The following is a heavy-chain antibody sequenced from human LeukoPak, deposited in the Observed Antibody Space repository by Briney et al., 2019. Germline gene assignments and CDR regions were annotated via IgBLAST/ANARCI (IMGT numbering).Heavy chain of an antibody. J-gene: IGHJ4*02. CDR1: GYTLTELS. D-gene: IGHD1-26*01. Sequence: WASVKVSCKVSGYTLTELSMHWVRQATGQGLEWMGWMNPNSGNTGYAQKFQGRVTITRNTSISTAYMELSSLRSEDTAVYYCARGREASDYWGQGTLVTVSS. V-gene: IGHV1-8*03. CDR3: ARGREASDY. CDR2: MNPNSGNT.